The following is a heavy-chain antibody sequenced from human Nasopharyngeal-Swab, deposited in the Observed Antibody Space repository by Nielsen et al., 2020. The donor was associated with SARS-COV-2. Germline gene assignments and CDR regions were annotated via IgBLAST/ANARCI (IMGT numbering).Heavy chain of an antibody. D-gene: IGHD2-15*01. CDR1: GYTLTELS. CDR2: FDPEDGET. V-gene: IGHV1-24*01. CDR3: ATGAVVGATGWFDP. J-gene: IGHJ5*02. Sequence: ASVKVSCKVSGYTLTELSMHWVRQAPGKGLEWMGGFDPEDGETIYAQKFQGGVTMTEDTSTDTAYMELSSLRSEDTAVYYCATGAVVGATGWFDPWGQGTLVTVSS.